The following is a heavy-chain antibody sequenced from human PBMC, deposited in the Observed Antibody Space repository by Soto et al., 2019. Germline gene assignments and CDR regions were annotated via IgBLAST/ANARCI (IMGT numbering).Heavy chain of an antibody. J-gene: IGHJ6*02. CDR3: ARDDGTFNYYYYGMDV. CDR2: ISSSSSYI. CDR1: GFTFSSYS. Sequence: GGSLRLSCAASGFTFSSYSMNWVRQAPGKGLEWVSSISSSSSYIYYADSVKGRFTISRDNAKNSLYLQMNSLRAEDTAVYYCARDDGTFNYYYYGMDVWGQGTTVTVSS. D-gene: IGHD1-26*01. V-gene: IGHV3-21*01.